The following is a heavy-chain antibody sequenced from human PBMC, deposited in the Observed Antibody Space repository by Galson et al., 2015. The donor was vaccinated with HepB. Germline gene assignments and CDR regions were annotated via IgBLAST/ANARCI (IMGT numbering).Heavy chain of an antibody. Sequence: LRLSCAASGFTFSSYGMHWVRQAPGKGLEWVAVISYDGSNKYYADSVKGRFTISRDNSKNTLYLQMNSLRAEGTAVYYCAKGEFEGVDYWGQGTLVTVSS. V-gene: IGHV3-30*18. CDR2: ISYDGSNK. CDR3: AKGEFEGVDY. D-gene: IGHD3-10*01. CDR1: GFTFSSYG. J-gene: IGHJ4*02.